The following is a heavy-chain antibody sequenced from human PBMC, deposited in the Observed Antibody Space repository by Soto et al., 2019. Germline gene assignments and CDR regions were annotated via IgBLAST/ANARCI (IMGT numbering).Heavy chain of an antibody. CDR3: ARVKADIVVVPAAKGVWFDP. J-gene: IGHJ5*02. CDR1: GGSFSGYY. CDR2: INHSGST. D-gene: IGHD2-2*01. Sequence: PSETLSLTCAVYGGSFSGYYWSWIRQPPGKGLEWIGEINHSGSTNYNPPLKSRVTISVDTSKNQFSLKLSSVTAADTAVYYCARVKADIVVVPAAKGVWFDPWGQGTLVTVSS. V-gene: IGHV4-34*01.